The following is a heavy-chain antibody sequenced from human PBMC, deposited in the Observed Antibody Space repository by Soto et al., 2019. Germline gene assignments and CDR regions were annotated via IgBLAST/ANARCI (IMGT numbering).Heavy chain of an antibody. CDR3: AYSSTPFDY. CDR2: ISGSGGST. CDR1: GFTFSSYA. V-gene: IGHV3-23*01. J-gene: IGHJ4*02. D-gene: IGHD6-13*01. Sequence: GGSLRLSCAASGFTFSSYAMSWVLQAPGKGLEWVSAISGSGGSTYYADSVKGRFTISRDNPKNTLYLQMNSLRAEDTAVYYCAYSSTPFDYWGQGTLVTVSS.